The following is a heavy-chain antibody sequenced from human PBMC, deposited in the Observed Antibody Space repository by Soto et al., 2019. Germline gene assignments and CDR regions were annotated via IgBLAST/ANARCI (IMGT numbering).Heavy chain of an antibody. V-gene: IGHV1-2*04. CDR3: AREWGYSYGYFPYYFDY. CDR1: GYTFTGYY. Sequence: ASVKVSCKASGYTFTGYYMHWVRQAPGQGLEWMGWINPNSGGTNYAQKFQGWVTMTRDTSISTAYMELSRLRSDDTDVYYCAREWGYSYGYFPYYFDYWGQGTLVTVSS. D-gene: IGHD5-18*01. CDR2: INPNSGGT. J-gene: IGHJ4*02.